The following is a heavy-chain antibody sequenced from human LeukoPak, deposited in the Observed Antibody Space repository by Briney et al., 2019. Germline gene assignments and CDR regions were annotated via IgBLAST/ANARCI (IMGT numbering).Heavy chain of an antibody. CDR1: GFTFGSYS. D-gene: IGHD3-10*01. V-gene: IGHV3-48*04. CDR2: MSSSGSTI. Sequence: GSLILSCAASGFTFGSYSMNWVRQAPGKGLEWVSYMSSSGSTIYYADSVKGRFTISRDNAKNSLYLQMNSLRAEDTAVYYCARDLWFGDYYYYGMDVWGQGTTVTVSS. J-gene: IGHJ6*02. CDR3: ARDLWFGDYYYYGMDV.